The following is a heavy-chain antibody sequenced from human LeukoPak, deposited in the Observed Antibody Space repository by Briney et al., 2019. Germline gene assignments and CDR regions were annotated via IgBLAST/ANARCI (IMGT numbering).Heavy chain of an antibody. CDR1: GFTFSSYW. V-gene: IGHV3-7*01. CDR2: IKQDGSEK. J-gene: IGHJ6*02. Sequence: PGGSLRLSCAASGFTFSSYWMSWVRQAPGKGLEWVANIKQDGSEKYYVDSVKGRFTISRDNAKNSLYLQMNSLRAEDTAVYYCARGKARPRDWYYGMDVWGQGTTVTVSS. CDR3: ARGKARPRDWYYGMDV. D-gene: IGHD2-21*01.